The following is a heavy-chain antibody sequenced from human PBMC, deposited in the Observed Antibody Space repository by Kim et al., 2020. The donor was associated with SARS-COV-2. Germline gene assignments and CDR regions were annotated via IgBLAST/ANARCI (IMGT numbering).Heavy chain of an antibody. Sequence: GGSLRLSCAASGFTVSSNYMSWVRQAPGKGLEWVSVIYSGGSTYYADSVKCRFTISRDNSKNTLYLQMNSLRAEDTAVYYCARVRHDYGDYVFDYWGQGTLVTVSS. CDR2: IYSGGST. CDR1: GFTVSSNY. J-gene: IGHJ4*02. D-gene: IGHD4-17*01. CDR3: ARVRHDYGDYVFDY. V-gene: IGHV3-53*01.